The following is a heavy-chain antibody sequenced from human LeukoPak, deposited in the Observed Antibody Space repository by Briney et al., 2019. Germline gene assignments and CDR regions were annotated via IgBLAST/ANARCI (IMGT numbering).Heavy chain of an antibody. CDR2: IYYSGST. J-gene: IGHJ6*02. D-gene: IGHD3-3*01. CDR1: GGSISSSSYY. CDR3: ARDRLRFLSYGMDV. Sequence: SETLSLTCTVSGGSISSSSYYWGWIRQPPGKGLEWIGSIYYSGSTYYNPSLKSRVTISVDTSKNQFSLKLSSVTAADTGVYYCARDRLRFLSYGMDVWGRGTTVTVSS. V-gene: IGHV4-39*01.